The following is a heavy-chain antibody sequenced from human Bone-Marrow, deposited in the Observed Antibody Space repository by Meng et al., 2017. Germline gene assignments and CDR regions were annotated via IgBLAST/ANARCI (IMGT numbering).Heavy chain of an antibody. D-gene: IGHD6-13*01. J-gene: IGHJ4*02. CDR3: ATGAAAADH. CDR1: GFSFPDAW. V-gene: IGHV3-15*04. CDR2: IESNSDGGTT. Sequence: EVLLVGFGGGLVKPGGSLILSCVSSGFSFPDAWMSWVRQAPGKGLEWVGRIESNSDGGTTDYAAPVKGRFTISRDDSKNTLYLQMNSLIIEDTALYFCATGAAAADHWGQGTLVTVFS.